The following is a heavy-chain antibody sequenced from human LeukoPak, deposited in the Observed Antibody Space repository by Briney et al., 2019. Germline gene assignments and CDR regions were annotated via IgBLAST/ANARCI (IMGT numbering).Heavy chain of an antibody. CDR3: AKDSLPTSGCRSNFDY. J-gene: IGHJ4*02. CDR1: GFTFSTYA. CDR2: ISGSGGNT. D-gene: IGHD6-25*01. V-gene: IGHV3-23*01. Sequence: GGSLRLSCAASGFTFSTYAMTWVRQAPGKGLEWVSAISGSGGNTYYANSVKGRFTISRDNSMNTLYLQMNSLRAEDTAIYYCAKDSLPTSGCRSNFDYRGQETLVTVSS.